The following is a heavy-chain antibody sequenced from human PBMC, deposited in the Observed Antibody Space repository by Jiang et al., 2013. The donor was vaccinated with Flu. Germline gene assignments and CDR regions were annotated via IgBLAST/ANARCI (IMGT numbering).Heavy chain of an antibody. CDR3: ARSLITMVRGAPNYGMDV. V-gene: IGHV6-1*01. CDR2: TYYRSKWYN. D-gene: IGHD3-10*01. J-gene: IGHJ6*02. CDR1: NSAA. Sequence: NSAAWNWIRQSPSRGLEWLGRTYYRSKWYNDYAESVKSRTTINPDTSKNQLSLQLNSVTPEDTAVYYCARSLITMVRGAPNYGMDVWGQGTTVTVSS.